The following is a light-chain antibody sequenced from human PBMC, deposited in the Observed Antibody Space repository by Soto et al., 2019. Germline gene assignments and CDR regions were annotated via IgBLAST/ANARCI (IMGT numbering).Light chain of an antibody. Sequence: VLTQSPATLSVSLGGRATLSCRASQSVRTNLAWYQQKPGQAPRLLIYAASTRATGIPARFSGSGSGTEFTLTITSLQSEDFAVYYCQQYNNWPPITFGGGTKVEIK. CDR2: AAS. J-gene: IGKJ4*01. CDR3: QQYNNWPPIT. V-gene: IGKV3-15*01. CDR1: QSVRTN.